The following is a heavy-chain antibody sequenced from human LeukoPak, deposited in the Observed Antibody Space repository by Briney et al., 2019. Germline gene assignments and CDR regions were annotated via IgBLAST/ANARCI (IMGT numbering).Heavy chain of an antibody. CDR3: ARDQGYEGDDAFDI. D-gene: IGHD3-16*01. Sequence: SETLSLTCTVSGGSISSYYWSWIRQPPGKGLEWIGYIYYSGSTNYNPSLKSRVTISVDTSKNQFSLKLGSVTAADTAVYYCARDQGYEGDDAFDIWGQGTMVTVSS. CDR2: IYYSGST. CDR1: GGSISSYY. V-gene: IGHV4-59*01. J-gene: IGHJ3*02.